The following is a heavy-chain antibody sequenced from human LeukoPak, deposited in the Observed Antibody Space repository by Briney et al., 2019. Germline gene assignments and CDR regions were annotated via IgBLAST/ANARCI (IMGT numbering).Heavy chain of an antibody. J-gene: IGHJ5*01. CDR3: ARESPNYYDSSGYSWFDS. CDR1: GGSISSYY. V-gene: IGHV4-59*01. CDR2: IYYSGST. D-gene: IGHD3-22*01. Sequence: SETLSLTCTVSGGSISSYYWSWIRQPPGEGLEWIGYIYYSGSTNYNPSLKSRVTISVDTSKNQFSLELSSVAAADTAVYYCARESPNYYDSSGYSWFDSWGQGTLVTVSS.